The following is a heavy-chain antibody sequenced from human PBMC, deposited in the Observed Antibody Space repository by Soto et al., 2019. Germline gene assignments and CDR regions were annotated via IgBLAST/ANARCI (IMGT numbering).Heavy chain of an antibody. V-gene: IGHV1-8*02. CDR2: MNPNSGNT. D-gene: IGHD2-2*01. J-gene: IGHJ6*02. Sequence: ASVKVSCKASGYTFTGYYMHWVRQVPGQGLEWMGWMNPNSGNTGYAQKFQGRVTMTRNTSISTAYMELSSLRSEDTAVYYCAIMPYCSSTSCYSWLQSLAYYYGMDVWGQGTTVTVSS. CDR1: GYTFTGYY. CDR3: AIMPYCSSTSCYSWLQSLAYYYGMDV.